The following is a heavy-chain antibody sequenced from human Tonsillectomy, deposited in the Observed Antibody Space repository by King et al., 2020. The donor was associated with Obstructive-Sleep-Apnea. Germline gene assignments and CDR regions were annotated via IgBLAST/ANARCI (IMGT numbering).Heavy chain of an antibody. J-gene: IGHJ6*02. CDR2: IYYSGST. Sequence: VQLQESGPGLVKPSETLSLTCTVSGGSISSYYWSWIRQPPGKGLEWVGYIYYSGSTNYNPSLKGRVTISVDTSKNQFSLKLSLVTAADTAVYYCARSTYYYYGMDVWGQGTTVTVSS. V-gene: IGHV4-59*08. CDR3: ARSTYYYYGMDV. CDR1: GGSISSYY.